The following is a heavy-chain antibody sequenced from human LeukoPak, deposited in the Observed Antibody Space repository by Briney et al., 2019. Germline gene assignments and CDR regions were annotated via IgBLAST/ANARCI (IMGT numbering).Heavy chain of an antibody. CDR2: INSDGSTT. J-gene: IGHJ4*02. V-gene: IGHV3-74*01. CDR1: GFTFSSFW. CDR3: AKFGERETMIVGGGYFDY. Sequence: GGSLRLSCAASGFTFSSFWMHWVRQPPGKGRVWVSGINSDGSTTGYADSVKGRFTISRDNSKSTVHLQMNSLRAEDTAVYYCAKFGERETMIVGGGYFDYWGQGTLVTVSS. D-gene: IGHD3-22*01.